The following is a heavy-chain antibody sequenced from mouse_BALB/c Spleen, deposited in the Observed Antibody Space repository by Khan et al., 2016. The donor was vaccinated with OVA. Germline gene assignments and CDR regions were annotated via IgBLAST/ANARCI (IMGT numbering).Heavy chain of an antibody. CDR2: INPSNGYT. CDR3: VRDGAYHRNDGWFAY. Sequence: QVQLKESGAELARPGASVKMSCKASGYTFTSYTIHWIKLRPGQGLEWIGFINPSNGYTNYNQKFKDKATLTADKSSTTVYMQLSSLTSDDSAVYNCVRDGAYHRNDGWFAYWGHGTLVTVSA. CDR1: GYTFTSYT. D-gene: IGHD2-14*01. J-gene: IGHJ3*01. V-gene: IGHV1-4*01.